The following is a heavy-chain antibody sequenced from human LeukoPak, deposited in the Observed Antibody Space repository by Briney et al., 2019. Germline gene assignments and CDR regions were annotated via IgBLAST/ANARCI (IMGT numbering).Heavy chain of an antibody. D-gene: IGHD2-2*01. J-gene: IGHJ6*02. CDR1: GFTFSSYG. Sequence: GGSLRLSCAASGFTFSSYGMHWVRQAPGKGLEWVAIIWYDGSHKYYVDSVKGRFTISRDNSKNTLYLQMNSLRADDTAVYYCARDRIVVIPTYRMDVWGQGTTVTVSS. V-gene: IGHV3-33*01. CDR3: ARDRIVVIPTYRMDV. CDR2: IWYDGSHK.